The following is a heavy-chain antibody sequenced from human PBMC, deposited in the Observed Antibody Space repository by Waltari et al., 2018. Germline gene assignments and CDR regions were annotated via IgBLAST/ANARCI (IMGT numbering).Heavy chain of an antibody. CDR3: ARVPFKGDACDS. CDR1: GYTFTGYY. Sequence: QVQLVQSGAEVKKPGASVKVSCKASGYTFTGYYMHWVRQATGQGLEWMGWSNPNSGGTNYAQKFQGRVTMTRDTSISTAYMELSRLGSDDTAVYYCARVPFKGDACDSWGQGTMVTVSS. CDR2: SNPNSGGT. V-gene: IGHV1-2*02. J-gene: IGHJ3*02. D-gene: IGHD3-3*02.